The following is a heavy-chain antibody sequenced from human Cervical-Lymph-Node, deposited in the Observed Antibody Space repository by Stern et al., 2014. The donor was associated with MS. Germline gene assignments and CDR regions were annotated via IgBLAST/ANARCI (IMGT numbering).Heavy chain of an antibody. CDR1: GYSFTIYY. V-gene: IGHV5-51*01. Sequence: VQLGQSGAEVKKPGESLKISCKLSGYSFTIYYIAWVRQMPGKGLEWMGVIYPYDSDTTYSPSFQGQVTISADKSITTAYLQLSSLRASDTAMYYCARHVQGFDYWGQGTLVTVSS. J-gene: IGHJ4*02. CDR2: IYPYDSDT. CDR3: ARHVQGFDY.